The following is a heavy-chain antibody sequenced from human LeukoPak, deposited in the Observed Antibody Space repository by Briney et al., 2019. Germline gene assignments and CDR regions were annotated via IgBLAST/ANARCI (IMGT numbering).Heavy chain of an antibody. CDR2: ISGSGGST. CDR1: GFTFSSYA. J-gene: IGHJ4*02. CDR3: AKLGSYDIFTGDY. V-gene: IGHV3-23*01. Sequence: GGSLRLSCAASGFTFSSYAMSWVRQAPGKGLEWVSAISGSGGSTYYADSVKGRFTISRDNSKNTLYLQMNSLRAEDMAVYYCAKLGSYDIFTGDYWGQGTLVTVSS. D-gene: IGHD3-9*01.